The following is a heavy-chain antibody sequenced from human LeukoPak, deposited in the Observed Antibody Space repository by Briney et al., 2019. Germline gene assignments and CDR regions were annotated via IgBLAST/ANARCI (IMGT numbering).Heavy chain of an antibody. Sequence: SETLSLTCTVSGGSISSYYWSWIRQPPGKGLEWIGYIYYSGSTNYNPSLKSRVTISVDTSKNQFSLKLSSVTAADTAVYYCARNFCSSTSCHRGYFQHWGQGTLVTVSS. CDR1: GGSISSYY. J-gene: IGHJ1*01. CDR2: IYYSGST. D-gene: IGHD2-2*02. CDR3: ARNFCSSTSCHRGYFQH. V-gene: IGHV4-59*08.